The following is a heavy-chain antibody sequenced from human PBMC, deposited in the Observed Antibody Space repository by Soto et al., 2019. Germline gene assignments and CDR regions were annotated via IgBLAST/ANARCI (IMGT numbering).Heavy chain of an antibody. CDR1: GFTFSYYP. D-gene: IGHD5-12*01. CDR2: ISFDGSNK. V-gene: IGHV3-30*04. Sequence: QMQLVESGGGAVQPGRSLRLSCAASGFTFSYYPMHWVRQAPGKGLEWVAVISFDGSNKYYADSVKGRFTISRDNSKNTLDLQMNSLRGEDTAVYYYARVPRDMVAILYIYPLDGRDPLSDVDVWGQGTTVTVSS. CDR3: ARVPRDMVAILYIYPLDGRDPLSDVDV. J-gene: IGHJ6*02.